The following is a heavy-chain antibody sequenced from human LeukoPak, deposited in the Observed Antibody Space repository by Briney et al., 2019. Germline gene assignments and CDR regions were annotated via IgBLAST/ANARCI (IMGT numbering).Heavy chain of an antibody. Sequence: SETLSLTCTVSGGSISSNYWSWIRQPAGGGLEWIGRIYATGSTNYNPSLKSRVTMSGDMSNNQLSLKLTSVTAADTAVYYCARLSSTSGDYWGQGTLVTVSS. J-gene: IGHJ4*02. V-gene: IGHV4-4*07. CDR2: IYATGST. CDR3: ARLSSTSGDY. CDR1: GGSISSNY. D-gene: IGHD2-2*01.